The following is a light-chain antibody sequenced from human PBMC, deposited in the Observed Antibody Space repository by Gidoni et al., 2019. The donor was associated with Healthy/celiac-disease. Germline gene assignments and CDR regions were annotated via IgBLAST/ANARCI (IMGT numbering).Light chain of an antibody. CDR1: SSDVGGYNY. CDR2: DVS. CDR3: SSYTSSSTFV. V-gene: IGLV2-14*01. J-gene: IGLJ2*01. Sequence: QSALTQPASVSGSPGQSITISCTGTSSDVGGYNYVSWYQQHPGKAPKLMIYDVSNRPSGVSNRFSGSKSGNTASLTISGLQAEDEADYSCSSYTSSSTFVFGGGTQLTVL.